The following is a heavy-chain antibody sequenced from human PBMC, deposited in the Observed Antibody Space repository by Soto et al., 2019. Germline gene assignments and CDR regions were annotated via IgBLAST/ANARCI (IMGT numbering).Heavy chain of an antibody. CDR2: INHRGSI. J-gene: IGHJ4*02. V-gene: IGHV4-34*01. CDR1: GGSFSTYY. D-gene: IGHD1-7*01. CDR3: ARGLNWNYGAFDY. Sequence: SETLSLTCAVYGGSFSTYYWSWIRQPPGKGLEWIGEINHRGSINYNPSLKSRVTISVDTSKNQFSLKLSSVTAADRAVYYCARGLNWNYGAFDYWGQGTLVTVS.